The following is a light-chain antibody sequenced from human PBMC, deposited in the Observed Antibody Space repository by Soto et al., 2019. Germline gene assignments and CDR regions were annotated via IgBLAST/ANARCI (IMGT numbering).Light chain of an antibody. J-gene: IGKJ1*01. CDR3: QQYGSSPPWT. CDR1: QSVSSSY. CDR2: AAS. Sequence: EIVLTQSPGTLSLSPGERSTLSCRASQSVSSSYLAWYQHKPGQAPRLLFYAASNRASGIPDRFSGSGSGTDFTLTIRRLEPEDFAVYYCQQYGSSPPWTFGQGTTVDIK. V-gene: IGKV3-20*01.